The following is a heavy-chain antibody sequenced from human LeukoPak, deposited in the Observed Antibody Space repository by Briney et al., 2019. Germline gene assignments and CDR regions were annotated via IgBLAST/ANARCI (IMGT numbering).Heavy chain of an antibody. CDR2: ISGSGGST. D-gene: IGHD3-22*01. CDR3: ARGDYYDSSGYYFKQPDY. J-gene: IGHJ4*02. V-gene: IGHV3-23*01. CDR1: GFTFSSYG. Sequence: GGSLRLSCAASGFTFSSYGMSWVRQAPGKGLEWVSAISGSGGSTYYADSVKGRFTISRDNSKNTLYLQMNSLRAEDMAVYYCARGDYYDSSGYYFKQPDYWGQGTLVTVSS.